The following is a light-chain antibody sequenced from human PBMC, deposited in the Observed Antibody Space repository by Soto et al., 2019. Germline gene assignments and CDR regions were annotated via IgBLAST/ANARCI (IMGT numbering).Light chain of an antibody. CDR3: SSFRSGTTL. V-gene: IGLV2-14*03. Sequence: QSALTQPASVFGSPGQSITISCTGTSSDVGGYNFVSWYQQHPGKAPKLMIYEVSNRPSGVSDRFSGSKSGNTASLTISGLQAEDEADYYCSSFRSGTTLFGTGTKVTVL. CDR2: EVS. CDR1: SSDVGGYNF. J-gene: IGLJ1*01.